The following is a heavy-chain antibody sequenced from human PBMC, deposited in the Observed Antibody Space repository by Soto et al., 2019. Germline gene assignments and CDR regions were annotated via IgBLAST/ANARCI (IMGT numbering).Heavy chain of an antibody. CDR3: AANWRGAYEGLFDL. D-gene: IGHD1-1*01. V-gene: IGHV4-4*07. Sequence: QVQLRESGPGLVKPSETLSLTCNVSGGPISGYYWNWVRQPAGKGLEWIGRIYSAGTTDLNPSLKSRVIMSVDTSSKQFSLKLLSVTAADTAVYYCAANWRGAYEGLFDLWGQGKTVTVSS. CDR1: GGPISGYY. CDR2: IYSAGTT. J-gene: IGHJ3*01.